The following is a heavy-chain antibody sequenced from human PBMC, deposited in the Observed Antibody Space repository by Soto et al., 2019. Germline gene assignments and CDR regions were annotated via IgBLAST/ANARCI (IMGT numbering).Heavy chain of an antibody. J-gene: IGHJ4*02. V-gene: IGHV1-69*01. CDR1: GGTFSSYS. CDR2: IIPIFGTA. Sequence: QVQLVQSGAEVKKPGSSVKVSCKASGGTFSSYSINWVRQAPGQGLEWMGEIIPIFGTANYAQKFQGRVTIRADESTSTAYMALSSLRSEDTAVYYCARDGGRRSGGIDYWGQGTLVTVSS. D-gene: IGHD1-26*01. CDR3: ARDGGRRSGGIDY.